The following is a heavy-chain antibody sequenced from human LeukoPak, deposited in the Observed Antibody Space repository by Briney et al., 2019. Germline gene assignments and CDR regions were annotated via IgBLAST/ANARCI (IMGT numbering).Heavy chain of an antibody. CDR2: INPNSGGT. Sequence: ASVKVSCKASGYTFTGHYMHWVRQAPGQGFEWMGWINPNSGGTNYAQKFQGRVTMTRDTSISTAYMELSRLRSDDTAVYYCARGAVTVTTLYDYYYMDVWGKGTTVTVSS. CDR1: GYTFTGHY. D-gene: IGHD4-17*01. V-gene: IGHV1-2*02. J-gene: IGHJ6*03. CDR3: ARGAVTVTTLYDYYYMDV.